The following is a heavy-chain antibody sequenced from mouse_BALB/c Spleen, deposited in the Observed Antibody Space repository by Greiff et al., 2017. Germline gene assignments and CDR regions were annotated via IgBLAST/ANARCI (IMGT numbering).Heavy chain of an antibody. Sequence: VQLQESGAELMKPGASVKISCKATGYTFSSYWIEWVKQRPGHGLEWIGEILPGSGSTNYNEKFKGKATFTADTSSNTAYMQLSSLTSEDSAVYDGARSNYYGSSSYAMDYWGQGTSVTVSA. D-gene: IGHD1-1*01. CDR1: GYTFSSYW. CDR3: ARSNYYGSSSYAMDY. V-gene: IGHV1-9*01. J-gene: IGHJ4*01. CDR2: ILPGSGST.